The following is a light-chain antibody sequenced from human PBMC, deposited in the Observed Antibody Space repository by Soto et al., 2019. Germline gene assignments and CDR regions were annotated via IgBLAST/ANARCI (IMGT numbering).Light chain of an antibody. V-gene: IGKV3-15*01. CDR2: GAS. CDR1: HSVSNN. Sequence: EIVLTQSPGTLSLSPGERATLSCRAIHSVSNNYLALYQQKPGQAPRLLIFGASTRATGFPARFSGSGSGTEFTLTISSLQSEDFAVYYCQQYKDWPHTFGQGTKVDIK. J-gene: IGKJ1*01. CDR3: QQYKDWPHT.